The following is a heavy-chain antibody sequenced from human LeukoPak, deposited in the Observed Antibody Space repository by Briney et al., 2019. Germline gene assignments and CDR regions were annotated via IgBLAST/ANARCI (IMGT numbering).Heavy chain of an antibody. D-gene: IGHD5-12*01. J-gene: IGHJ4*02. V-gene: IGHV3-23*01. CDR3: AKGGLVANQIDY. CDR2: ISGSGGST. Sequence: PGGSLRLSCAASGFTFSSYAMSWVRQAPGKGLEWVSAISGSGGSTYYADSVKGRFTNSRDNSKNTLYLQMNSLRAEDTAVYYCAKGGLVANQIDYWGQGTLVTVSS. CDR1: GFTFSSYA.